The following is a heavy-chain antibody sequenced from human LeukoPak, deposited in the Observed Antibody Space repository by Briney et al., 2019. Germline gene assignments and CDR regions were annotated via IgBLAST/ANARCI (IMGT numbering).Heavy chain of an antibody. CDR3: ARDPTNTSGRYAYFDY. J-gene: IGHJ4*02. V-gene: IGHV1-18*01. Sequence: ASVKVSCKTFGHSFTHHGFSWVRQAPGQGLEWMGWISGYNGDTHYAQNFQGSVTLTSDTSTSTVYMELRSLRSDDTAVYYCARDPTNTSGRYAYFDYWGQGALVTVSS. CDR1: GHSFTHHG. D-gene: IGHD6-19*01. CDR2: ISGYNGDT.